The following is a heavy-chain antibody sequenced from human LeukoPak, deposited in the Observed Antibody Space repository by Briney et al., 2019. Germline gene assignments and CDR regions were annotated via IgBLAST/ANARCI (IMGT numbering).Heavy chain of an antibody. CDR2: ISAYHGNT. D-gene: IGHD4-23*01. J-gene: IGHJ4*02. Sequence: SVSVTCHAPTYPFTRYGISWLRQAPGQGLEWMGWISAYHGNTTYAQKLQGRVTMPTDTSTSPAYMELMSPSSDDTAVYYCSRDPAVVTPRYFDFCRQGTLVTVSS. CDR1: TYPFTRYG. V-gene: IGHV1-18*01. CDR3: SRDPAVVTPRYFDF.